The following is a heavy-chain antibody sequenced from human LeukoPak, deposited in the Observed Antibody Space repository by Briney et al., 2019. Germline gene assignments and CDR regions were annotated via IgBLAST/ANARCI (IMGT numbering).Heavy chain of an antibody. Sequence: SVKVSCKASGGTFSSYAISWVRQAPGQGLEWMGRIIPILGIANYAQKFQGRVTITADKSTSTAYMELSSLRSEDTAVYYYARIVGALRDDYWGQGTLVTVSS. CDR3: ARIVGALRDDY. V-gene: IGHV1-69*04. CDR2: IIPILGIA. J-gene: IGHJ4*02. D-gene: IGHD1-26*01. CDR1: GGTFSSYA.